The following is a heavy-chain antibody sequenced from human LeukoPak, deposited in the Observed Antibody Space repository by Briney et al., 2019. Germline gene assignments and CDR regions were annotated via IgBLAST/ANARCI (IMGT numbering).Heavy chain of an antibody. V-gene: IGHV4-34*01. Sequence: SETLSLTCAVYGGSFSGFYWSWIRQPPGKGLEWIGEINHSGSTNYNPSLKSRVTISVDTSKNQFSLKLSSVTAADTAVYYCARQTGSGLFILPGGQGTLVTVSS. J-gene: IGHJ4*02. CDR3: ARQTGSGLFILP. D-gene: IGHD3/OR15-3a*01. CDR1: GGSFSGFY. CDR2: INHSGST.